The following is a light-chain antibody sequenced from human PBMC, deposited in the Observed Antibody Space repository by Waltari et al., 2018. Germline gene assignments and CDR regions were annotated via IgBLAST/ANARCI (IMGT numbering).Light chain of an antibody. J-gene: IGKJ4*01. CDR2: AAS. Sequence: DIQMTQSPSSLSASVGDRVTITCRASQDISHYLAWFQQKPGKAPKSLIYAASSLHTGVPSKVSGSGSGTDFSLTITSLQPEDFATYYCQQYNSYPLTFGGGTKVEIK. CDR1: QDISHY. CDR3: QQYNSYPLT. V-gene: IGKV1-16*02.